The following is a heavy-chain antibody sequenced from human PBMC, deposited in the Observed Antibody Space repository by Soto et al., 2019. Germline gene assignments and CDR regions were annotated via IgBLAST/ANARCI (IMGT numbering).Heavy chain of an antibody. CDR2: MNPNSGNT. V-gene: IGHV1-8*01. J-gene: IGHJ3*02. Sequence: ASVKVSCKASGYTFTSYNINWVRQATGQGLEWMGWMNPNSGNTGYAQKFQGRVTMTRNTSISTAYMELSSLRSEDTAVYYCATSGVSSGWFHDALDIWGQGTMVTVSS. CDR1: GYTFTSYN. CDR3: ATSGVSSGWFHDALDI. D-gene: IGHD6-19*01.